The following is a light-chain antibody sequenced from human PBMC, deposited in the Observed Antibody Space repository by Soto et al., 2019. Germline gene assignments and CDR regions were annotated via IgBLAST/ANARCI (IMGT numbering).Light chain of an antibody. CDR1: NIGSKS. Sequence: SYELTQPPSVSVAPGKTASAACGGSNIGSKSVHWYQKKSRQAPVLVRYYDSDRPSATPGGFSGSNSGNTATLTISRVEAGDDADYNCPVWYISSGHVVFGGGTKLTV. CDR3: PVWYISSGHVV. V-gene: IGLV3-21*01. CDR2: YDS. J-gene: IGLJ3*02.